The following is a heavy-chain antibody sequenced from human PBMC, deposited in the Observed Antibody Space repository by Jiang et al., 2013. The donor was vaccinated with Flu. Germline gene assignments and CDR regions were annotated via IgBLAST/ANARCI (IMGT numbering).Heavy chain of an antibody. D-gene: IGHD6-13*01. CDR2: INAGNGNT. J-gene: IGHJ5*02. CDR1: GYTFTSYA. V-gene: IGHV1-3*01. Sequence: GAEVKKPGASVKVSCKASGYTFTSYAMHWVRQAPGQRLEWMGWINAGNGNTKYSQKFQGRVTITRDTSASTAYMELSSLRSEDTAVYYCARDLGPGGAAVRANWFDPWGQGTLVTVSS. CDR3: ARDLGPGGAAVRANWFDP.